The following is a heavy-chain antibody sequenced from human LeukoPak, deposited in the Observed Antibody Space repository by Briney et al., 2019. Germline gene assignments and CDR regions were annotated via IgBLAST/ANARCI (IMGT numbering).Heavy chain of an antibody. CDR1: GGSFSGYY. CDR3: ARETAAA. V-gene: IGHV4-34*01. Sequence: KPSETLSLTCAVYGGSFSGYYWSWIRQPPGKGLEWIGEINHSGSTNYNPSLKSRVTISVDTSKNQFSLKLSSVTAADTAVYYCARETAAAWGQGTLVTVSS. J-gene: IGHJ5*02. D-gene: IGHD6-13*01. CDR2: INHSGST.